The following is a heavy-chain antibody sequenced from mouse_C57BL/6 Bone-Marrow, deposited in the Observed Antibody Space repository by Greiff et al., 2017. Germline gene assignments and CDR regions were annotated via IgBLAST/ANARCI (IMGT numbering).Heavy chain of an antibody. CDR2: IYPGSGNT. CDR3: ARGGGNYPWFAY. CDR1: GYTFTDYY. J-gene: IGHJ3*01. V-gene: IGHV1-76*01. Sequence: VKLMESGAELVRPGASVKLSCKASGYTFTDYYINWVKQRPGQGLEWIARIYPGSGNTYYNEKFKGKATLTAEKSSSTAYMQLSSLTSEDSAVYFCARGGGNYPWFAYWGQGTLVTVSA. D-gene: IGHD2-1*01.